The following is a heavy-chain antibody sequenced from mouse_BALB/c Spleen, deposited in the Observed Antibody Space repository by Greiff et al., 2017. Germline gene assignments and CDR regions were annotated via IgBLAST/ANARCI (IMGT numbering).Heavy chain of an antibody. D-gene: IGHD2-2*01. J-gene: IGHJ4*01. CDR3: ARKGDYYGYDDYAMDY. V-gene: IGHV14-3*02. Sequence: EVKLMESGAELVKPGASVKLSCTASGFNIKDTYMHWVKQRPEQGLEWIGRIDPANGNTKYDPKFQGKATITADTSSNTAYLQLSSLTSEDTAVYYCARKGDYYGYDDYAMDYWGQGTSVTVSS. CDR2: IDPANGNT. CDR1: GFNIKDTY.